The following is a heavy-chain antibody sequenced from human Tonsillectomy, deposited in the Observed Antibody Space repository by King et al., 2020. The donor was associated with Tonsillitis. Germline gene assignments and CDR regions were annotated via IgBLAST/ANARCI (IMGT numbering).Heavy chain of an antibody. CDR1: GGSISSFY. V-gene: IGHV4-59*01. J-gene: IGHJ6*02. CDR2: IYYSGNI. Sequence: QLQESGPGLVKPSETLSLTCSVSGGSISSFYWSWIRQPPGKGLEWIGNIYYSGNINYNPSLKSRVTISVDTSKNHFSLKLSSVTAADTAVYYCARVTGLSYYFYGMDVWGQGTTVTVSS. CDR3: ARVTGLSYYFYGMDV. D-gene: IGHD2/OR15-2a*01.